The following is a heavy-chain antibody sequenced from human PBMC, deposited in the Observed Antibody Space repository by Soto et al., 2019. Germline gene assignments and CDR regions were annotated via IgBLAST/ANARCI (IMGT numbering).Heavy chain of an antibody. D-gene: IGHD3-22*01. CDR2: IYSSGSP. J-gene: IGHJ5*02. CDR1: GGSTSGHY. V-gene: IGHV4-59*11. Sequence: SQTLSLTCTVSGGSTSGHYWSWIRQPPGKGLEWIGYIYSSGSPHHNPSLKSRVIISEDRSKNQIYLKLNSVTAADTAVYYCAREYYYDSSGIGFDPWGPGTLVTV. CDR3: AREYYYDSSGIGFDP.